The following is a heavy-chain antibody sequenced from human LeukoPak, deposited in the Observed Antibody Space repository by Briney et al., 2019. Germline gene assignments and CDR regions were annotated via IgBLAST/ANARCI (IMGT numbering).Heavy chain of an antibody. J-gene: IGHJ1*01. CDR3: ARDSGSYYRAEYFQH. V-gene: IGHV4-4*07. CDR1: GGSISSYY. CDR2: IYTSGST. Sequence: SETLSLTCTGSGGSISSYYWSWIRQPARKGLERIVRIYTSGSTNYNPSLKSRVTMSVDTSKNQFSLKLSSVTAADTAVYYCARDSGSYYRAEYFQHWGQGTLVTVSS. D-gene: IGHD1-26*01.